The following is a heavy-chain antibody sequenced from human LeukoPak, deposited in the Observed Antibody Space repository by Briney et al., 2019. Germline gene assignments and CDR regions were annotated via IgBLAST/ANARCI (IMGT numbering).Heavy chain of an antibody. CDR3: AKDRWRDGSSSFDN. CDR2: ISTYNGNT. V-gene: IGHV1-18*01. CDR1: GYTFTSYS. D-gene: IGHD6-6*01. Sequence: ASVKVSCKASGYTFTSYSINWVRQAPGQGLEWMGGISTYNGNTNITQKLQGRVTMTTDTSTRTAYMWLRSMRSDDTAVYYWAKDRWRDGSSSFDNWGQGTLVTVSS. J-gene: IGHJ4*02.